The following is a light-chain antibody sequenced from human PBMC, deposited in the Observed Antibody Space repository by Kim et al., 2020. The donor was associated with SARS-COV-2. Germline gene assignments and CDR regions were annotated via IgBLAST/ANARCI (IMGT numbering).Light chain of an antibody. V-gene: IGKV5-2*01. J-gene: IGKJ4*01. CDR3: LQHDSYPLT. CDR1: EDIDDD. CDR2: EAT. Sequence: GNAANIACKASEDIDDDVNRYEGKTGEPAIFIIGEATRLVAGTQRRFSGSGYGTDFTLTINGIKPEDAAYYFCLQHDSYPLTLGGGTKVDIK.